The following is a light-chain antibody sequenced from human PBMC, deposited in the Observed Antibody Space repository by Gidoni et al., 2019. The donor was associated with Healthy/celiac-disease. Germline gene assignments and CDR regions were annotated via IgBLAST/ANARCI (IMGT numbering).Light chain of an antibody. Sequence: DIQMTQSTAALSASVGDRVTITCRASQSISSYLNLYQQKPGKAPKLLIYAASSLQRWVQSRFSGSGSGTDFTLTSISLQPEDFATYYCQQSYSTPPGITFGQGTRLEIK. CDR3: QQSYSTPPGIT. J-gene: IGKJ5*01. CDR2: AAS. V-gene: IGKV1-39*01. CDR1: QSISSY.